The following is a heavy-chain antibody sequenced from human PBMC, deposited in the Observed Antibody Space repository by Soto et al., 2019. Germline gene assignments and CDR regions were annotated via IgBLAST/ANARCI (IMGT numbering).Heavy chain of an antibody. CDR1: GFTFSSYS. J-gene: IGHJ4*02. D-gene: IGHD1-26*01. Sequence: EVQLVESGGGLVQPGGSLRLSCAASGFTFSSYSMNWVRQAPGKGLEWVSYITSSSSTIYYADSVKGRFTISRDNAKNSLYLQMNSLRDEDTAVYYCARGEVGATTALKSLFDYWGQGTPVTVSS. V-gene: IGHV3-48*02. CDR3: ARGEVGATTALKSLFDY. CDR2: ITSSSSTI.